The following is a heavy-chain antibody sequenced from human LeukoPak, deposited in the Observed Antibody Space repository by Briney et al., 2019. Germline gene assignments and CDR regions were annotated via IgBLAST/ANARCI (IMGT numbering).Heavy chain of an antibody. V-gene: IGHV3-30*03. J-gene: IGHJ5*02. CDR2: ISYDGRTD. D-gene: IGHD3/OR15-3a*01. Sequence: GGSLRLSCAASGFTFSIHAMHWVRQAPGKGLEWLAYISYDGRTDYHADSVKGRFTISRDNSKNTLYLQMNSLRAEDTAVYYCARDVDDNWFDPWGQGTLVTVSS. CDR1: GFTFSIHA. CDR3: ARDVDDNWFDP.